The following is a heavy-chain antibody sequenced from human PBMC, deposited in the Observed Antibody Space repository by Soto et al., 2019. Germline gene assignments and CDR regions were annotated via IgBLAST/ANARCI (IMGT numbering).Heavy chain of an antibody. CDR2: ISGSGGST. J-gene: IGHJ6*02. V-gene: IGHV3-23*01. CDR3: AKAQKEEWLLQTLYYYYGMDV. CDR1: GFTFSSYA. D-gene: IGHD3-3*01. Sequence: PGGSLRLSCAASGFTFSSYAMSWVRQAPGKGLEWVSAISGSGGSTYYADSVKGRFTISRDNSKNTLYLQMNSLRAEDTAVYYCAKAQKEEWLLQTLYYYYGMDVWGQGTTVTVSS.